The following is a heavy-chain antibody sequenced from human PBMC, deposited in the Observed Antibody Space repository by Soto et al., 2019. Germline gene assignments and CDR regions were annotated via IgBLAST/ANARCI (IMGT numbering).Heavy chain of an antibody. CDR3: ARGRDGYNFSAFDI. V-gene: IGHV3-33*01. CDR1: GFTFSSYG. Sequence: LRLSCAASGFTFSSYGMHWVRQAPGKGLEWVAVIWYDGSNKYYADSVKGRFTISRDNSRNTLYLQMNSLRAEDTAVYYCARGRDGYNFSAFDIWGQGTMVTVSS. D-gene: IGHD5-12*01. CDR2: IWYDGSNK. J-gene: IGHJ3*02.